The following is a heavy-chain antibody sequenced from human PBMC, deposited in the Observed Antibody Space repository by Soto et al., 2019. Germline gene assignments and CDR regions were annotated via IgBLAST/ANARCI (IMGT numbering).Heavy chain of an antibody. CDR1: GFTFSRDN. D-gene: IGHD3-10*01. V-gene: IGHV3-21*01. CDR3: ARDPFTSPVENVFDI. J-gene: IGHJ3*02. CDR2: ISSTSSYI. Sequence: PGGALRLSCAASGFTFSRDNMNWGRQVPGKGREWVSSISSTSSYINYADSVKGRFTISRDNAKNSLYLQMNSLRADDTAVYYCARDPFTSPVENVFDIWGHGTMVTVSS.